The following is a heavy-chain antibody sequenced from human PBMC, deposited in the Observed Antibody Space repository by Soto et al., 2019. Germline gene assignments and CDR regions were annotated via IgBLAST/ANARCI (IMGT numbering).Heavy chain of an antibody. CDR2: ITPFNGNT. D-gene: IGHD5-12*01. CDR3: ARSQSGYDAFDY. Sequence: QMRLVQSGAEVKKTGSSVKVSCKASGYTFTYRYLHWVRQAPGQALEWMGWITPFNGNTNYAQKFQDRVTITRDRSMSTAYMELSSLRSEDTAMYYCARSQSGYDAFDYWGQGTLVTVSS. J-gene: IGHJ4*02. V-gene: IGHV1-45*02. CDR1: GYTFTYRY.